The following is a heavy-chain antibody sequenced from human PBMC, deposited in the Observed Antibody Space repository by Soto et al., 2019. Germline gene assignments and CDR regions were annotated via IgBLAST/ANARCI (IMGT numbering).Heavy chain of an antibody. CDR3: AKKGLGSLANYCNSGACHYAFEL. V-gene: IGHV3-23*01. CDR1: GFTFTNYA. CDR2: VSGGGDGT. Sequence: EVQLLESGGGLVQPGGSLRLSCAASGFTFTNYAMSWVRQAPGKGLEWVSTVSGGGDGTYYADSVKGRFSTSRDNSRNTVYLKLNSLSAEDTALYYCAKKGLGSLANYCNSGACHYAFELWGQGTIVTVSS. D-gene: IGHD2-21*01. J-gene: IGHJ3*01.